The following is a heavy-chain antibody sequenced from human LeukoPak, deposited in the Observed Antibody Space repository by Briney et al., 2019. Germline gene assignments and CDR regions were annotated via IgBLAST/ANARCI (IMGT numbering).Heavy chain of an antibody. CDR1: GFTFSSYA. CDR2: ISYDGSNK. J-gene: IGHJ3*02. V-gene: IGHV3-30-3*01. CDR3: ARGSRPGIQLWLYAFDI. Sequence: GGSLRLSCAASGFTFSSYAMHWVRQAPGKGLGWVAVISYDGSNKYYADSVKGRFTISRDNSKNTLYLQMNSLRAEDTAVYYCARGSRPGIQLWLYAFDIWGQGKMVTVSS. D-gene: IGHD5-18*01.